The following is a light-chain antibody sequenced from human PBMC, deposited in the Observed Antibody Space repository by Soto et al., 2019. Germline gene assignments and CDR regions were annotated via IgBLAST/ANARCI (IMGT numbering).Light chain of an antibody. Sequence: DIQLTQPPSFVSGSVEDRFTIPAGASQGISSYLAWYQQKPGKAPNLLIHTASTLQTGVPSRFSGSGSGTEFTLTISSLQPEDFATYYCQQRHSYPITFGQGTRLEIK. CDR3: QQRHSYPIT. CDR1: QGISSY. V-gene: IGKV1-9*01. CDR2: TAS. J-gene: IGKJ5*01.